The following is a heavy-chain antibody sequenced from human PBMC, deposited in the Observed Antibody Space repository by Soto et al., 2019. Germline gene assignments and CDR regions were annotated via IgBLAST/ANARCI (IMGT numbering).Heavy chain of an antibody. V-gene: IGHV1-2*06. CDR1: GYIFTGYF. J-gene: IGHJ6*02. CDR2: ITPNSGDT. CDR3: MRWVYGANGLEV. D-gene: IGHD4-17*01. Sequence: GASVKVSCKASGYIFTGYFIHWVRQTPGQGLQWMGRITPNSGDTKYGQTFQGRVTMTRDTSTSTAYMELSGLRSDDTAVYYCMRWVYGANGLEVWGQGTLVTVSS.